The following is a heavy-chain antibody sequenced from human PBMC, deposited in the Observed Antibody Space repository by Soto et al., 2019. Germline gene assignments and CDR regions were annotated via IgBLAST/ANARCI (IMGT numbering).Heavy chain of an antibody. CDR1: GFTFSSYA. D-gene: IGHD6-19*01. V-gene: IGHV3-23*01. J-gene: IGHJ3*02. CDR3: AKALHNSGWYAFRVGFEAFDI. Sequence: EVQLLESGGGLVQPGGSLRLSCAASGFTFSSYAMSWVRQAPGKGLEWVSAISGSGGSTYYADSVKGRFTISRDNSKNTLYLQMNSLRAEDTDVYYCAKALHNSGWYAFRVGFEAFDIWGQGTMVTVSS. CDR2: ISGSGGST.